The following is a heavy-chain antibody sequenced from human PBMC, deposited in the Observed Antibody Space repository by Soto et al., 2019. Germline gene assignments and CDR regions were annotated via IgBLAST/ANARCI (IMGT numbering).Heavy chain of an antibody. Sequence: GASVKVSCKASGGTFSSYTISWVRQAPGQGLEWMGRIIPILGIANYAQKFQGRVTITADKSTSTAYMELSSLRSEDTAVYYCAREGSRIAVESHGNYWGQGTLVTVSS. CDR3: AREGSRIAVESHGNY. CDR2: IIPILGIA. J-gene: IGHJ4*02. CDR1: GGTFSSYT. V-gene: IGHV1-69*04. D-gene: IGHD6-19*01.